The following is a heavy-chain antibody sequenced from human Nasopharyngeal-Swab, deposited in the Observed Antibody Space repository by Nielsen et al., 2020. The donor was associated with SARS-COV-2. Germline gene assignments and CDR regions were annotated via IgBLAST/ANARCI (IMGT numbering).Heavy chain of an antibody. CDR2: IKQDGSEK. CDR1: GFTFSRYW. V-gene: IGHV3-7*01. D-gene: IGHD3-16*02. J-gene: IGHJ6*02. Sequence: GGSLRLSCAGSGFTFSRYWMSWVRQAPGKGLEWVANIKQDGSEKYYEDSVKGRFTISRDNAKNSLYLQMNSLRAEDTAVYYCARDKGMRDYVWGSDRSSYYYYYGMDVWGQGTTVTVSS. CDR3: ARDKGMRDYVWGSDRSSYYYYYGMDV.